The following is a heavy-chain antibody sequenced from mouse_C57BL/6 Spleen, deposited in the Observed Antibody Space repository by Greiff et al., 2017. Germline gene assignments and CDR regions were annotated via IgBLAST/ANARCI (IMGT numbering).Heavy chain of an antibody. CDR3: AREHYYGSSYWYFDV. V-gene: IGHV15-2*01. D-gene: IGHD1-1*01. CDR1: DSEVFPIAY. J-gene: IGHJ1*03. CDR2: ILPSIGRT. Sequence: QVQLKQSGSELRSPGSSVKLSCKDFDSEVFPIAYMSWVRQKPGHGFEWIGGILPSIGRTIYGEKFEDKATLDADTLSNTAYLELNSLTSEDSAIYYCAREHYYGSSYWYFDVWGTGTTVTVSS.